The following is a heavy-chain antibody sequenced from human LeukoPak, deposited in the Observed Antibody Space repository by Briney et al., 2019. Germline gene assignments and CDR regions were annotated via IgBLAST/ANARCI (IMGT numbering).Heavy chain of an antibody. CDR3: ARSLRVRGVPDYMDV. V-gene: IGHV3-30*02. Sequence: GGSLRLSCAASGFTFSSYGMHWVRQAPGKGLEWVAFIRSDGSNKYYADSVKGRFTISRDNSKLYLQMNSLRAEDTAVYYCARSLRVRGVPDYMDVWGKGTTVIISS. D-gene: IGHD3-10*02. J-gene: IGHJ6*03. CDR1: GFTFSSYG. CDR2: IRSDGSNK.